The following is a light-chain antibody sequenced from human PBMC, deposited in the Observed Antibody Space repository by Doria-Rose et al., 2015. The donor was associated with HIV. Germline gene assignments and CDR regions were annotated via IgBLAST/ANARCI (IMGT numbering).Light chain of an antibody. CDR1: QSLLYTSKNY. J-gene: IGKJ3*01. Sequence: DIRLTQSPESLGMSLGERATLNCKSNQSLLYTSKNYLAWYQQKPGQPPKLLIYWASTRQSWVPARFSGSGSGTDFTLTISSLEAEGAAVYYCQQYYDTPSFGPGTTVDIK. V-gene: IGKV4-1*01. CDR3: QQYYDTPS. CDR2: WAS.